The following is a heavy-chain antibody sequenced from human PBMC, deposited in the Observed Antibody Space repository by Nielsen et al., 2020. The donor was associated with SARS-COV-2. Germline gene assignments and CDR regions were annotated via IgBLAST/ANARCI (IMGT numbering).Heavy chain of an antibody. J-gene: IGHJ6*02. D-gene: IGHD7-27*01. Sequence: GESLKISCGASGFTISSSFMSWVRQAAGKGLDWVSVIYTDGSTSHADSVKGRFTVSRDNSKNTVYLQMNSLRAEDTAVYYCARDNWGRMDVWGQGTTVTVSS. V-gene: IGHV3-66*01. CDR1: GFTISSSF. CDR3: ARDNWGRMDV. CDR2: IYTDGST.